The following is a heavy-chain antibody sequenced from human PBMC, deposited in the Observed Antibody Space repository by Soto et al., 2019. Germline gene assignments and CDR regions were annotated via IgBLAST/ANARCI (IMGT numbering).Heavy chain of an antibody. CDR1: GFTFSSYE. D-gene: IGHD3-10*01. CDR2: ISSSGSTI. J-gene: IGHJ6*02. Sequence: PGGYLRLSCAASGFTFSSYEMNWVRQAPGKGLEWVSYISSSGSTIYYADSVKGRFTISRDNAKNSRYLQMNSLRAEDTAVYYCARWYYYGSGSYSGGDYGSAVWGQVTTATV. V-gene: IGHV3-48*03. CDR3: ARWYYYGSGSYSGGDYGSAV.